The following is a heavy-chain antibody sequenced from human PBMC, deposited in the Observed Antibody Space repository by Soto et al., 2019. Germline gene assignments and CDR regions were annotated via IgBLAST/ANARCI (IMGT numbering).Heavy chain of an antibody. CDR1: GGSISSSSYY. J-gene: IGHJ4*02. D-gene: IGHD6-13*01. CDR2: IYYSGST. CDR3: TADLPAFIPQVDS. Sequence: SSETLSLTCTVSGGSISSSSYYWGWIRQPPGKGLEWIGSIYYSGSTYYNPSLKSRVTISVDTSKNQFSLKLSSVTAAGTAVYFCTADLPAFIPQVDSWGQGTLVTVSS. V-gene: IGHV4-39*01.